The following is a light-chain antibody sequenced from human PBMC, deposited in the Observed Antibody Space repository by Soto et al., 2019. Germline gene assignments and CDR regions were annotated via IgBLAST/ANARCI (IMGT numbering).Light chain of an antibody. CDR1: QSVSSSY. J-gene: IGKJ5*01. CDR2: DAS. CDR3: QQYGSSPIT. Sequence: EVILTQSPATLSLSPGERTALXCGASQSVSSSYVAWYQHRPGLAPRLLIHDASSRATGIPDRFSGTKSGTDFTLTIRRLEPEDAAVYYCQQYGSSPITFGQGTRLEIK. V-gene: IGKV3D-20*01.